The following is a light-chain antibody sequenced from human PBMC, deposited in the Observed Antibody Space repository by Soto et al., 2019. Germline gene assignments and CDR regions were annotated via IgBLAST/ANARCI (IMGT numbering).Light chain of an antibody. J-gene: IGKJ1*01. CDR2: KAS. CDR1: QNVRSW. V-gene: IGKV1-5*03. CDR3: QQYSDYWT. Sequence: IQMTQSPSTLSASVGDRVTITCRASQNVRSWLAWYQQKPGKAPKLLIYKASSLESGVPSRFSGSGSGTEFTLTISSLQPDDFATYYCQQYSDYWTFGQGTKVDIK.